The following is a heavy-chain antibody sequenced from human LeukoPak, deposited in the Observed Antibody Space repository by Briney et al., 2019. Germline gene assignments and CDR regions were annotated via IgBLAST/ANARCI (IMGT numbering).Heavy chain of an antibody. D-gene: IGHD2-2*01. CDR1: GGSISYYN. V-gene: IGHV4-59*01. CDR3: ARVSCSSTSCPRRDALDV. CDR2: IYYSGST. J-gene: IGHJ3*01. Sequence: SETLSLTCTVSGGSISYYNWSWIRQPPGKGLEWIGYIYYSGSTNYNPSLKSRVTISVDTSKNQFSLNLSSVTTADTAVYYCARVSCSSTSCPRRDALDVWGQGTMVTVSS.